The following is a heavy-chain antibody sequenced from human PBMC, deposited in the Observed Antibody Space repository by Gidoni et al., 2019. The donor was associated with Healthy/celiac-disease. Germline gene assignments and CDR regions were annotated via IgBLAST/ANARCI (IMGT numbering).Heavy chain of an antibody. CDR3: ARILHSLFPDSSGYYYETDY. CDR1: GFPLSNARMG. J-gene: IGHJ4*02. CDR2: IFSNDEK. Sequence: QVTLKESGPVLVKPTETLTLTCTVSGFPLSNARMGVSWIRQPPGKALEWLAHIFSNDEKSYSTSLKSRLTISKDTSKSQVVLTMTNMDPVDTATYYCARILHSLFPDSSGYYYETDYWGQGTLVTVSS. D-gene: IGHD3-22*01. V-gene: IGHV2-26*01.